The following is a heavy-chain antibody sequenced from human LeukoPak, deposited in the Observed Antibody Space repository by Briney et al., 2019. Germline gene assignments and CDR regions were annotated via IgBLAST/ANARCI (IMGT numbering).Heavy chain of an antibody. CDR2: IYHSGST. J-gene: IGHJ4*02. CDR1: GGSISSSNW. D-gene: IGHD6-13*01. CDR3: AILYSSSWGGGDY. V-gene: IGHV4-4*02. Sequence: SGTLSLTCAVSGGSISSSNWWSWVRQPPGKGLEWIGEIYHSGSTNYNPSLKSRVTISVDKSKNQFSLKLSSVTAADTAVYYCAILYSSSWGGGDYWGQGTLVTVSS.